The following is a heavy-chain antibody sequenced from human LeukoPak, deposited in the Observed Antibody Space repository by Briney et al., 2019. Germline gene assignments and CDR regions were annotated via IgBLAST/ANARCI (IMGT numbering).Heavy chain of an antibody. J-gene: IGHJ5*02. CDR1: GGSIGSYY. V-gene: IGHV4-4*07. D-gene: IGHD6-19*01. Sequence: PSETLSLTCTVSGGSIGSYYWSWIRQPAGKGLEWIGRIYTSGSTNYNPSLKSRVTMSVDTSKNQFSLRLSSVTAADTAVYYCARVVSRGWFGGEDYNWFDPWGQGTLVTVSS. CDR3: ARVVSRGWFGGEDYNWFDP. CDR2: IYTSGST.